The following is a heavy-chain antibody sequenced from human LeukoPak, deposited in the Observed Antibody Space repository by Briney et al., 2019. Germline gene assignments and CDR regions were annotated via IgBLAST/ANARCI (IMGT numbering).Heavy chain of an antibody. CDR2: INHSGST. Sequence: SETLSLTCAAYGGSFSGYYWSWIRQPPGKGLEWIGEINHSGSTNYYPSLKKRSTISVDTFKNQVYLKLSSVTAADTAVYYCARAPTYGDYWYFDLWGRGTLVTVSS. V-gene: IGHV4-34*01. CDR3: ARAPTYGDYWYFDL. D-gene: IGHD4-17*01. CDR1: GGSFSGYY. J-gene: IGHJ2*01.